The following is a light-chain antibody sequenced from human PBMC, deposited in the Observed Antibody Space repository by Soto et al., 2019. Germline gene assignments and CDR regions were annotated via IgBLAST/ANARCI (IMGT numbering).Light chain of an antibody. CDR2: KAS. CDR3: QHYNSYSEA. CDR1: QSISAW. V-gene: IGKV1-5*03. J-gene: IGKJ1*01. Sequence: DIQMTQSPSTLSASVGDRVSINCRASQSISAWLAWYQQKPGKAPRLLIYKASTLEIGVPSRFSGSGPGTEFTLTISSLQPDDFATYYCQHYNSYSEAFGQGTKVDIK.